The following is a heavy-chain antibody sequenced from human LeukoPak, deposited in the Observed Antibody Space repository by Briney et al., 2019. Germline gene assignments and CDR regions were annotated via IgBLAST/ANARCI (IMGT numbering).Heavy chain of an antibody. CDR1: VFTFWNYA. CDR3: AKVKYDYGDRVGWFDH. J-gene: IGHJ5*02. CDR2: ISSSGGNT. V-gene: IGHV3-23*01. Sequence: PGGSLRLSRAASVFTFWNYAITWVRQAPRKGLEWVSHISSSGGNTYCADSVKGRFTISTDNSNNTLYRQMSSLRGEDTAVYYCAKVKYDYGDRVGWFDHWGRGTLVTVSS. D-gene: IGHD4-17*01.